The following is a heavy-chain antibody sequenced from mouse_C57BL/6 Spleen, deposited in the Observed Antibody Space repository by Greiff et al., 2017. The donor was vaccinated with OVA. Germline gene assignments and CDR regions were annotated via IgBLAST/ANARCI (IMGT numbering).Heavy chain of an antibody. Sequence: VPLQESGAELARPGASVKLSCKASGYTFTSYGISWVKQRTGQGLEWIGEIYPRSGNTYYNEKFKGKATLTADKSSSTAYMELRSLTSEDSAVYFCASEGGSSGPFAYWGQGTLVTVSA. J-gene: IGHJ3*01. CDR2: IYPRSGNT. CDR3: ASEGGSSGPFAY. D-gene: IGHD3-2*02. V-gene: IGHV1-81*01. CDR1: GYTFTSYG.